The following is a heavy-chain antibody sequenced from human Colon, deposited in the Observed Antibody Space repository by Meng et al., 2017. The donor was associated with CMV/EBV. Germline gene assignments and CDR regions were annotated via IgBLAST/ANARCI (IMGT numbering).Heavy chain of an antibody. CDR2: ISTNRNT. D-gene: IGHD5-12*01. Sequence: ESGPGLGKPSETLSLTCTFSGGSISTYYWSWIRQPAGEGLEWLGRISTNRNTDYNPSLNSRATIWLDTSNNQFSLKLTSVTAADTAVYYCVRGGYSGTQTGGVQEYWGQGTLVTVSS. CDR3: VRGGYSGTQTGGVQEY. CDR1: GGSISTYY. V-gene: IGHV4-4*07. J-gene: IGHJ4*02.